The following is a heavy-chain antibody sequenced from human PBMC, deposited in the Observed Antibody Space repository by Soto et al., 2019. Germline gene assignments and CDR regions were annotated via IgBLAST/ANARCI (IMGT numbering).Heavy chain of an antibody. D-gene: IGHD4-17*01. CDR3: AKVGWNTMTTVTKGYFQH. CDR2: ISGSGGGT. J-gene: IGHJ1*01. V-gene: IGHV3-23*01. CDR1: GFTFSSYA. Sequence: EVQLLESGGGLVQPGGSLRLSCAASGFTFSSYAMNWVRQAPGKGLEWVSTISGSGGGTYYADSVKGRFTISSDNSNNTLYLQMNSLRAEDTAVYYCAKVGWNTMTTVTKGYFQHWGQGTLVTVSS.